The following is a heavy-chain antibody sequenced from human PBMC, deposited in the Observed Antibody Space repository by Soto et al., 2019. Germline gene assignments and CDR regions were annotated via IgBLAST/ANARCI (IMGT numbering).Heavy chain of an antibody. CDR1: GYTFTSYG. CDR3: ARVVVVVPAAKYYYYYGMDL. V-gene: IGHV1-18*01. D-gene: IGHD2-2*01. Sequence: ASVKVACKASGYTFTSYGISWVRQAPGQGLEWMGWISAYNGNTNYAQKLQGRVTMTTDTSTSTAYMELRSLRSDDTAVYYCARVVVVVPAAKYYYYYGMDLWRHATTVTVSS. CDR2: ISAYNGNT. J-gene: IGHJ6*02.